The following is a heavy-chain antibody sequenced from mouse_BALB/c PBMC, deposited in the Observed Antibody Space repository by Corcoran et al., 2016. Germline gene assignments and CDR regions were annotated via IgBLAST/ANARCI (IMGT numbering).Heavy chain of an antibody. CDR2: INPYNGGT. CDR3: ARVGIYDGYYLLAMDY. CDR1: GYSFTGYT. V-gene: IGHV1-18*01. D-gene: IGHD2-3*01. J-gene: IGHJ4*01. Sequence: EVQLQQSGPELVKPGASMKISCKASGYSFTGYTMNWVKQSHGKNLEWIGLINPYNGGTSYNQKFKGKATLTVDKSSSTAYMELLSLTSEDSAVYYCARVGIYDGYYLLAMDYWGQGTSVTVSS.